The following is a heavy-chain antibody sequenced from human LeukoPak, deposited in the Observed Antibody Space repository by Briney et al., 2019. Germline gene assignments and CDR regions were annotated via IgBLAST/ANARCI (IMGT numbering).Heavy chain of an antibody. D-gene: IGHD1-26*01. Sequence: SETLSLTCTVSGGSISSGSYYWSWIRQPAGKGLEWIGRIYTSGSTNYNPSLKSRVTISVDTSKNQFSLKLSSVTAADTAVYYCARGGGIVGATTRRQGWFDPWGQGTLVTVSS. CDR3: ARGGGIVGATTRRQGWFDP. CDR1: GGSISSGSYY. CDR2: IYTSGST. J-gene: IGHJ5*02. V-gene: IGHV4-61*02.